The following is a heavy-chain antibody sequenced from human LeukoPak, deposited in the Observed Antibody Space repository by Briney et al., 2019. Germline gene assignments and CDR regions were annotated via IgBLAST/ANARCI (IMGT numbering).Heavy chain of an antibody. Sequence: ASVKVSCKASGYTFTSSGITWLRQAPGEGLEWMGWITAYNGNTNYAQKLQDRVTMTTDTSTNTAYMELRSLTSDDTAMYYCARGQLSYFDYWGQGTLVTVSS. CDR3: ARGQLSYFDY. D-gene: IGHD3-16*02. J-gene: IGHJ4*02. CDR2: ITAYNGNT. CDR1: GYTFTSSG. V-gene: IGHV1-18*01.